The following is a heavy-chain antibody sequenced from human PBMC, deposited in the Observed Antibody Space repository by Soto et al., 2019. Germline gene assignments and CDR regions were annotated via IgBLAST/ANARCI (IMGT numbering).Heavy chain of an antibody. CDR3: ARGSIVVVPAAMRFYYYYGMDV. CDR2: INHSGST. V-gene: IGHV4-34*01. J-gene: IGHJ6*01. Sequence: QVQLQQWGAGLLKPSETLSLTCAVYGGSFSGYYWSWIRQPPGKGLEWIGEINHSGSTNYNPSLKSRVTISVDTSKNQFSLKLSSVTAADTAVYYCARGSIVVVPAAMRFYYYYGMDVW. D-gene: IGHD2-2*01. CDR1: GGSFSGYY.